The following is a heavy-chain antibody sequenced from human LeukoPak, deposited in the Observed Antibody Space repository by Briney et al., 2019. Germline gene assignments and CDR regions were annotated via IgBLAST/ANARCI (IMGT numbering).Heavy chain of an antibody. V-gene: IGHV3-9*01. D-gene: IGHD3-3*01. CDR2: ISWNSGSI. CDR1: GFTFSSYA. CDR3: AKDLEGSLRGGSDY. Sequence: GGSLRLSCAASGFTFSSYAMSWVRQAPGKGLEWVSGISWNSGSIGYADSVKGRFTISRDNAKNSLYLQMNSLRAEDTALYYCAKDLEGSLRGGSDYWGQGTLVTVSS. J-gene: IGHJ4*02.